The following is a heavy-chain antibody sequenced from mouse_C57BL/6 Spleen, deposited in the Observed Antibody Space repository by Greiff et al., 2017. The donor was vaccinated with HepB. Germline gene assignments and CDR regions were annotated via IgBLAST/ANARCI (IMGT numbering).Heavy chain of an antibody. D-gene: IGHD6-1*01. CDR2: IDPSDSYT. V-gene: IGHV1-69*01. CDR1: GYTFTSYW. Sequence: VQLQQPGAELVMPGASVKLSCKASGYTFTSYWMHWVKQRPGQGLEWIGEIDPSDSYTNYNHKFKGKSTLTVDKSSSTAYMQLSSLTSEDSAVYYCARPSGAGGAMDDWGKGTSVTVSS. J-gene: IGHJ4*01. CDR3: ARPSGAGGAMDD.